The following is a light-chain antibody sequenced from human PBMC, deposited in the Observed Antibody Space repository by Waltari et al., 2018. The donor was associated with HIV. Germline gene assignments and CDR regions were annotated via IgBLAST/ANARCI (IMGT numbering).Light chain of an antibody. CDR3: QQAISFPHT. CDR1: QGIKPW. Sequence: DVQMAQSPSSVSASVGDRVTITCRASQGIKPWLAWYQHKPAEAPTLLIYGASRLQSGVPARFNGSGSGLDFTLTITNFQPEDSATYYCQQAISFPHTFGGGTRVDI. J-gene: IGKJ4*01. V-gene: IGKV1-12*01. CDR2: GAS.